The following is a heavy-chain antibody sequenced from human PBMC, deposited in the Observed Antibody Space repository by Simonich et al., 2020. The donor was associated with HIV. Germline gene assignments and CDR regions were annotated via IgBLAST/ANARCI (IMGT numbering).Heavy chain of an antibody. CDR3: ARDQMYDSSGHYTGCLDY. V-gene: IGHV1-2*02. Sequence: QVQLVQSGAEVKKPGASVKVSCKASGYTFTGNYMPWVRQAPGQGLGGMGWTNPKSGEKNYAKRFQGRVIMTRDTSINTAYMDLSRLRSDDTAVYYCARDQMYDSSGHYTGCLDYWGQGTLVTVSS. CDR2: TNPKSGEK. J-gene: IGHJ4*02. D-gene: IGHD3-22*01. CDR1: GYTFTGNY.